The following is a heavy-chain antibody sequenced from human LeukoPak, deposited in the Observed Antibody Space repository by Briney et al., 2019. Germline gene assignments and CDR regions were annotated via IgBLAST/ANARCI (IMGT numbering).Heavy chain of an antibody. Sequence: PSETLSLTCTVSGASVNDYYWIWIRQPAGGGLEWIGRMYGSGSTNYNPSLKSRVTMSVDTSKSQFSLKLNSVTAADTAVYYCARGMRLSDYWGQGTLVTVSS. V-gene: IGHV4-4*07. J-gene: IGHJ4*02. CDR3: ARGMRLSDY. CDR1: GASVNDYY. CDR2: MYGSGST.